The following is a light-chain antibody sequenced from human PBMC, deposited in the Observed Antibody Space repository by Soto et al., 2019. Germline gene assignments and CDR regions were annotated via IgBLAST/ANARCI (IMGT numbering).Light chain of an antibody. CDR3: CSYAGSSTLV. CDR1: SSDVGSYNL. J-gene: IGLJ3*02. CDR2: EVT. Sequence: SALTQPASVSGSPGQSITISCTGTSSDVGSYNLVSWYRQHPGKAPKLVIYEVTKRPSGVSNRFSGSKSGNTASLTISGLQAADEADYFCCSYAGSSTLVFGGGTKLTVL. V-gene: IGLV2-23*02.